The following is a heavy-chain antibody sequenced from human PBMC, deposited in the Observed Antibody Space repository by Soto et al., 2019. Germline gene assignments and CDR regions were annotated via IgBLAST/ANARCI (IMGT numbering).Heavy chain of an antibody. CDR3: ARLPNKSPQN. Sequence: EVQLVESGGGLVQPGGSLRLSCVASGFTFSSYWMHWVRQAPGKGLVWVSSISNDGSSTSYADPVKGRFTISRDNAKNTLYLHMNSLRADDTAVYYCARLPNKSPQNWGQGTLVIVSP. J-gene: IGHJ1*01. CDR1: GFTFSSYW. V-gene: IGHV3-74*01. CDR2: ISNDGSST.